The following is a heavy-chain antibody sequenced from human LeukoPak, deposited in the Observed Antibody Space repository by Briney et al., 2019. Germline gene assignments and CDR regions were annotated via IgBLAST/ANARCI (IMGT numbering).Heavy chain of an antibody. CDR3: ARSWQNEPSYLDY. V-gene: IGHV4-31*03. J-gene: IGHJ4*02. D-gene: IGHD1-1*01. Sequence: PSETLSLTCTVSGGSISSGGYYWSWIRQHPGKGLEWIGYIYYSGSTYYNPSLKSRVTISVDTSKNQFSLKLSSVTAADTAVYYCARSWQNEPSYLDYWGQGTLVTVSS. CDR2: IYYSGST. CDR1: GGSISSGGYY.